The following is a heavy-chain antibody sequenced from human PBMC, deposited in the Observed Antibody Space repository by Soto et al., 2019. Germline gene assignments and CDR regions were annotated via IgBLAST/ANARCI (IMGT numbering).Heavy chain of an antibody. D-gene: IGHD3-3*01. CDR2: IKQDGTEI. CDR3: ARDSAYDFWSGYSL. V-gene: IGHV3-7*03. Sequence: GGSLRLSCAASGFTFSNYWMSWVRQAPGKGLEWVANIKQDGTEIYYVDSVKGRFTASRDNAKNSLYLQMTSLRAEDTAVYYCARDSAYDFWSGYSLWGQGTLVTVSS. CDR1: GFTFSNYW. J-gene: IGHJ4*02.